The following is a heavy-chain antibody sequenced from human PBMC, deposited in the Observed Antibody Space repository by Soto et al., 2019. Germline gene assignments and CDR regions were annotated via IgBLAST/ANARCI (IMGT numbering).Heavy chain of an antibody. CDR3: ARMGYYYDTSGYYFLFDF. D-gene: IGHD3-22*01. CDR2: VYYSGST. J-gene: IGHJ4*02. Sequence: SETLSLTCTVSGGSISSYYWSLIRQPPGKGLEWIGYVYYSGSTNYNPSLKSRVTMSVDTSKNQFSLKLSSVTAADTAVYYCARMGYYYDTSGYYFLFDFWGQGTLVTVSS. V-gene: IGHV4-59*01. CDR1: GGSISSYY.